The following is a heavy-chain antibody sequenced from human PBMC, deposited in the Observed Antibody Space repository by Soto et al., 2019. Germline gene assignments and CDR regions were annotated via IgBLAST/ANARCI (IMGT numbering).Heavy chain of an antibody. D-gene: IGHD3-10*01. J-gene: IGHJ4*02. CDR1: GFTFDDYA. Sequence: EVQLVESGGGLVQPGRSLRLSCAASGFTFDDYAMHWVRQAPGKGLEWVSGISWNSGSIGYADSVKGRFTISRDNAKNSLYLQMNSLRAEDTASYYCASSPNYYGSGSYYGDDYWGQGTLVTVSS. CDR2: ISWNSGSI. V-gene: IGHV3-9*01. CDR3: ASSPNYYGSGSYYGDDY.